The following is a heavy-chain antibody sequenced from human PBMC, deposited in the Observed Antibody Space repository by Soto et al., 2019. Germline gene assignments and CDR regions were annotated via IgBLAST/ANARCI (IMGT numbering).Heavy chain of an antibody. CDR3: ARTVGAAYYFDF. CDR1: GDSMTKYY. V-gene: IGHV4-4*07. Sequence: SETLSLTCTVSGDSMTKYYWSWIRQPAGKGLEWIGRIWTSGSTNYNPSLKSRVTMSIDTSNKHFSLSLKTGTAADTAVYYCARTVGAAYYFDFWGQGALVTVSS. J-gene: IGHJ4*02. CDR2: IWTSGST. D-gene: IGHD1-26*01.